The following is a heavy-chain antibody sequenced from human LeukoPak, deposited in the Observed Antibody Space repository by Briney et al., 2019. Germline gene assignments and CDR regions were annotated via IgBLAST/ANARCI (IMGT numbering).Heavy chain of an antibody. V-gene: IGHV1-2*02. CDR3: ARDIPADYYDSSGYGGDY. CDR1: GYTFTGYY. J-gene: IGHJ4*02. D-gene: IGHD3-22*01. Sequence: GASVKVSCKASGYTFTGYYIHWVRQAPGQGLEWMGWINPNSAGTNYAQKFQGRVTMTRDTSISTAYMELSRLRSDNTAVYYCARDIPADYYDSSGYGGDYWGQGTLVTVSS. CDR2: INPNSAGT.